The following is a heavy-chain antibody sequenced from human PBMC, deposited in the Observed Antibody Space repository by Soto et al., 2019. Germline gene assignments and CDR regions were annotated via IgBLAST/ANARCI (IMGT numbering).Heavy chain of an antibody. CDR3: AREEQLVLFDY. V-gene: IGHV3-48*03. Sequence: EVQLVESGGGLVQPGGSLRLSCAASGFTFSSYEMNWVRQAPGKGLEWVSYISSSGSTIYYADSLKGRFTISRDNAKNALYLQMNSLRAEDTAVYYCAREEQLVLFDYWGQGTLVTVSS. J-gene: IGHJ4*02. CDR1: GFTFSSYE. CDR2: ISSSGSTI. D-gene: IGHD6-13*01.